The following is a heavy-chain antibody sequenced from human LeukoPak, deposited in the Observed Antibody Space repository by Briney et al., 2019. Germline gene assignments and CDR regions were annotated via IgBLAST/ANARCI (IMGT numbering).Heavy chain of an antibody. V-gene: IGHV3-23*01. CDR1: GFTFNSYV. Sequence: GGTLRLSCEVSGFTFNSYVMSWVRRAPGKGLEWVSSFNGRGGYTFYADSVKGRFTISRDNAKNTLYLQMNSLRVEDTAVYYCARAGYGSGIYMDVWGKGTTVTISS. D-gene: IGHD3-10*01. CDR3: ARAGYGSGIYMDV. J-gene: IGHJ6*03. CDR2: FNGRGGYT.